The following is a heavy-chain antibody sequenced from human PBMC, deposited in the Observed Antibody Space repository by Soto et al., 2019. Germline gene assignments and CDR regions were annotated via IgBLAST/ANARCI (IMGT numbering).Heavy chain of an antibody. J-gene: IGHJ4*02. Sequence: SETLSLTCTVSGGSISSYYWSWVRQPPGKGLEWIGYIYYRGSTNYNPSLKSRVTISVDTSKNQFSLKLSSVTAADTAVYYCARLTPQWPYFDYWGQGTLVTVSS. CDR1: GGSISSYY. CDR3: ARLTPQWPYFDY. V-gene: IGHV4-59*08. CDR2: IYYRGST. D-gene: IGHD6-19*01.